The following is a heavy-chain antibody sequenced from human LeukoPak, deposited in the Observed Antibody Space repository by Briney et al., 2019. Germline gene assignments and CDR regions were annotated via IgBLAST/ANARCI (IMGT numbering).Heavy chain of an antibody. Sequence: SETLSLTCTVSTSSIGGIYWGCNRQPPGKELGWIVYIYYSGSNNYNPSLKSRVTISIDTSKNQFSLKLSSVTAADTAVYYCARGPTGDGYGYYFDYWGQGTLVTVSS. CDR3: ARGPTGDGYGYYFDY. V-gene: IGHV4-59*01. J-gene: IGHJ4*02. D-gene: IGHD5-24*01. CDR2: IYYSGSN. CDR1: TSSIGGIY.